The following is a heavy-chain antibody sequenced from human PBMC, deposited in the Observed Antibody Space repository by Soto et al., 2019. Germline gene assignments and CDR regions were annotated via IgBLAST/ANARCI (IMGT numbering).Heavy chain of an antibody. Sequence: EVQLVESGGGLVQPGGSLRLSCAASGFTVSSNYMYWVRQAPGKGLECVSIIYSGGSTDHADSVKGRFTISRDNSKNTLSLPMNSLSAEDTAVYYCARRHYYGSDWGQGTLVTVSS. CDR2: IYSGGST. D-gene: IGHD3-10*01. J-gene: IGHJ4*02. V-gene: IGHV3-66*04. CDR1: GFTVSSNY. CDR3: ARRHYYGSD.